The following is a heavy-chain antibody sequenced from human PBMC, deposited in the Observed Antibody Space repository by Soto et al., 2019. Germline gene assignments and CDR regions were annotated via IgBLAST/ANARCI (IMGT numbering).Heavy chain of an antibody. J-gene: IGHJ4*02. V-gene: IGHV2-5*02. D-gene: IGHD4-17*01. Sequence: QITLKESGPTLVKPTQTLTLTCTFSGFSLSTSGVGVGWIRQPPGKALEWLALIYWDDDKRYSPSLKSRLTITKDTSQNQEVLTMTNMYPVDTATYYCAHSPSQDGDYYFDYWGQGTLVTVSS. CDR2: IYWDDDK. CDR3: AHSPSQDGDYYFDY. CDR1: GFSLSTSGVG.